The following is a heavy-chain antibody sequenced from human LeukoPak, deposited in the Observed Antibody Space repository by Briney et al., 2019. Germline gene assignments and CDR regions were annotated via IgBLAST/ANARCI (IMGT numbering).Heavy chain of an antibody. CDR2: IYYSGST. CDR1: GGSISSSSYY. Sequence: SETLSLTCTVSGGSISSSSYYWGWIRQPPGKGLEWIGSIYYSGSTYYNPFLKSRVTISVDTSKNQFSLKLSSVTAADTAVYYCARGYSSSWYDYYYYGMDVWGQGTTVTVSS. CDR3: ARGYSSSWYDYYYYGMDV. V-gene: IGHV4-39*07. J-gene: IGHJ6*02. D-gene: IGHD6-13*01.